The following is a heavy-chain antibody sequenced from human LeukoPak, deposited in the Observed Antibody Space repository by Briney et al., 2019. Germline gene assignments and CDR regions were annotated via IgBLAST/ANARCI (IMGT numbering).Heavy chain of an antibody. D-gene: IGHD2-2*03. CDR1: GGSFSGYY. J-gene: IGHJ3*02. CDR2: IYYSGIT. Sequence: SETLSLTCAVYGGSFSGYYWSWIRQPPGKGLEWIGSIYYSGITYYNPSLKSRVTISVDTSKNQFSLKVRSVTAADTAVYYCARLDIVVVPATAFDIWGQGTMITVSS. CDR3: ARLDIVVVPATAFDI. V-gene: IGHV4-34*01.